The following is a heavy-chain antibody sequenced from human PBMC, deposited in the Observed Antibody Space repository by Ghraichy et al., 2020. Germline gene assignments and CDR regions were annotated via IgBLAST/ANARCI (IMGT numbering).Heavy chain of an antibody. CDR1: GFTFSSYA. D-gene: IGHD3-9*01. J-gene: IGHJ6*02. Sequence: GGSLRLSCAASGFTFSSYAMHWVRQAPGKGLEYVSAISSNGGSTYYANSVKGRFTISRDNSKNTLYLQMGSLRAEDMAVYYCARDQRFDILTGYPWGYYYYGMDVWGQGTTVTVSS. CDR3: ARDQRFDILTGYPWGYYYYGMDV. V-gene: IGHV3-64*01. CDR2: ISSNGGST.